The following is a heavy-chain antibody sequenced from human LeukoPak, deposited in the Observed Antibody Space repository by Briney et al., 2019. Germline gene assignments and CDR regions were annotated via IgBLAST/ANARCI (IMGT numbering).Heavy chain of an antibody. CDR3: ARTYDSSGYPYFDY. D-gene: IGHD3-22*01. Sequence: ASMKVSCKASGYTFTSYAMNWVRQAPGQGLEWMGWINTNTGNPTYAQGFTGRFVFSLDTSVSTAYLQISSLKAEDTAVYYCARTYDSSGYPYFDYWGQGTLVTVSS. CDR1: GYTFTSYA. V-gene: IGHV7-4-1*02. CDR2: INTNTGNP. J-gene: IGHJ4*02.